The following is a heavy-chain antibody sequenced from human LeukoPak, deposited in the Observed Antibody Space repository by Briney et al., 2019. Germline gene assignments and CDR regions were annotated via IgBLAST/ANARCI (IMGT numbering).Heavy chain of an antibody. CDR3: ARDAGTLNY. D-gene: IGHD6-13*01. Sequence: GGSLRLSCAASGFPFSSYTMNWVRQAPGEGLEWVSSISTSSAYIYYADSVKGRSTISRDNAKNSLYLQMNSLRAEDTAVYYCARDAGTLNYWGQGTLVTVSS. V-gene: IGHV3-21*01. CDR2: ISTSSAYI. J-gene: IGHJ4*02. CDR1: GFPFSSYT.